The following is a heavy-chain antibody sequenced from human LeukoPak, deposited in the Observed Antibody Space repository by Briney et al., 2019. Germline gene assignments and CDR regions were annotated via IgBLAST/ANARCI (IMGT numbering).Heavy chain of an antibody. CDR3: ATRGIGPDLILSNYYYMDV. J-gene: IGHJ6*03. D-gene: IGHD3-10*01. CDR2: INPNSGGT. Sequence: GVSVKVSCKASGYTFTGYYMHWVRQAPGQGLEWMGWINPNSGGTNYAQKFQGRVTMTRDTSISTAYMELSRLRSEDTAVYYCATRGIGPDLILSNYYYMDVWGKGTTVTISS. CDR1: GYTFTGYY. V-gene: IGHV1-2*02.